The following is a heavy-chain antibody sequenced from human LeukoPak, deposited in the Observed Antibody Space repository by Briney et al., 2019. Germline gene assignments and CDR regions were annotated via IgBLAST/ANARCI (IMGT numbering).Heavy chain of an antibody. CDR3: ARDGPQNYYDSSGYLDAFDI. CDR2: TYYKSKWYN. V-gene: IGHV6-1*01. J-gene: IGHJ3*02. CDR1: GDSVSSNSAA. D-gene: IGHD3-22*01. Sequence: SQTLSLTCAISGDSVSSNSAAWNWIRQSPSRGLEWLGRTYYKSKWYNDYAVSVKSRITINPDTSKNQFSLQLNSVTPEDTAVYYCARDGPQNYYDSSGYLDAFDIWGQGTMVTVSS.